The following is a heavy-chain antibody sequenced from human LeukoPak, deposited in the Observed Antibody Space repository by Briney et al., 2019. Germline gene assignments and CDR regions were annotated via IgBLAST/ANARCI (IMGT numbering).Heavy chain of an antibody. D-gene: IGHD6-19*01. CDR3: ARSGYSSGWSPLDV. J-gene: IGHJ6*02. CDR1: GGSISSGGYY. V-gene: IGHV4-31*03. CDR2: IYYSGST. Sequence: PSETLSLTCTVSGGSISSGGYYWSWIRQHPGKGLEWIGYIYYSGSTYYNPSLKSRVTISVDTSKNQFSLKLSSVTAADTAVYYCARSGYSSGWSPLDVWGQGTTVTVSS.